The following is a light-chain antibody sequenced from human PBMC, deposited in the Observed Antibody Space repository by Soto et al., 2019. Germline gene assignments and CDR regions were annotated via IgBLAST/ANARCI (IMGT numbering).Light chain of an antibody. Sequence: QSSLTQPASVSGSPGQSITISCTGTSSDVGGYNYVSWYQQHPGKAPKLMIYDVSNRPSGVSNRFSGSKSGNTASLTISGLQAEDEADNYCSSYTSSRTLVFGTGTKVTVL. CDR3: SSYTSSRTLV. J-gene: IGLJ1*01. CDR1: SSDVGGYNY. V-gene: IGLV2-14*01. CDR2: DVS.